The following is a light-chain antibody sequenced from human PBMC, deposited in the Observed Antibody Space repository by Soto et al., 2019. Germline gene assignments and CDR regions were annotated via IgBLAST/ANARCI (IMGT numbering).Light chain of an antibody. CDR1: SSDVGGYEH. V-gene: IGLV2-14*03. CDR3: CSYTDSNLYG. CDR2: DVN. Sequence: QSVLTQPASVSGSPGQSSTISCTGTSSDVGGYEHVSWYQQHPGKVPKLIIYDVNSRPSGVSHRFSGFKSGSTASLTISGLQADDEADYFCCSYTDSNLYGLGTGTKVTVL. J-gene: IGLJ1*01.